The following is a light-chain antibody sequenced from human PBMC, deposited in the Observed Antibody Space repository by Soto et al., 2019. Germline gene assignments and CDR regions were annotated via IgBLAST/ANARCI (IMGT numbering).Light chain of an antibody. CDR2: DAS. CDR3: QQFNSYPT. CDR1: QGISSA. J-gene: IGKJ4*01. Sequence: AIPLTQSPSSLSASVGDRVTITCRASQGISSALAWYQQKPGKAPKLLIYDASSLESGVPSRFSGSGSGTDFTLTISSLQPEEFATYYCQQFNSYPTFGGGTKVEIK. V-gene: IGKV1-13*02.